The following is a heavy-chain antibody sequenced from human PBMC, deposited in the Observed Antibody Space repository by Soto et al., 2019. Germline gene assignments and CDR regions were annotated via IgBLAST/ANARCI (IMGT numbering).Heavy chain of an antibody. CDR1: GFTFTDYA. CDR3: ARGSSGYISSWYYFDY. Sequence: EVQLLESGGGLVQPGGSLRLSCAASGFTFTDYALSWVRQAPGKGLECVATISGIGGSTYLADSVKGRLSISRDKAKNTVSLLMNSLRAEDTAVYFCARGSSGYISSWYYFDYWGRGTLGTVSS. D-gene: IGHD6-13*01. J-gene: IGHJ4*02. CDR2: ISGIGGST. V-gene: IGHV3-23*01.